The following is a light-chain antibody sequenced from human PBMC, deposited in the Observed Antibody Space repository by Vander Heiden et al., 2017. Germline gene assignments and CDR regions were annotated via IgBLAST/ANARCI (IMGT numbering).Light chain of an antibody. CDR1: QTVRSDY. J-gene: IGKJ3*01. Sequence: IVLTHSPGTLSLSPGERATLSCRASQTVRSDYLAWYQQKPGQAPRLLIYGASTRATDLPDRFSGSGSGTDFTLTISRLEPEDFAMYYCQQYGASFTFGPGTKVDIK. CDR3: QQYGASFT. CDR2: GAS. V-gene: IGKV3-20*01.